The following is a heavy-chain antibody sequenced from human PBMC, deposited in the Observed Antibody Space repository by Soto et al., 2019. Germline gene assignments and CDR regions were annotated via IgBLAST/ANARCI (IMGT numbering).Heavy chain of an antibody. CDR2: ISYDGTNK. CDR1: GFTFSTYA. D-gene: IGHD5-18*01. J-gene: IGHJ6*02. V-gene: IGHV3-30-3*01. Sequence: QVQLVESGGGVVQPGRSLRLSCAASGFTFSTYAMHWVRQAPGKGLEWVAVISYDGTNKYYADSVRGRFTISRDNSKNTLFLQMNSLIAEDTAVYYCAKDGGGYNYGYVMRDKYYYGMDVWGQGTTVTVSS. CDR3: AKDGGGYNYGYVMRDKYYYGMDV.